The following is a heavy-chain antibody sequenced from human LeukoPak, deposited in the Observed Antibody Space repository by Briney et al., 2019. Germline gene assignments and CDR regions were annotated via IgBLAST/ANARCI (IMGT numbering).Heavy chain of an antibody. CDR1: GGSINNHY. CDR3: ARTPMVRGVIGAFDI. Sequence: PSETLSLTCIVSGGSINNHYWTWIRQTPGKGLEWIGDIHYTGTTNYNPSLKSRVTISVDTSKNQFSLKLSSVTAADTAVYYCARTPMVRGVIGAFDIWGQGTMVTVSS. D-gene: IGHD3-10*01. V-gene: IGHV4-59*11. J-gene: IGHJ3*02. CDR2: IHYTGTT.